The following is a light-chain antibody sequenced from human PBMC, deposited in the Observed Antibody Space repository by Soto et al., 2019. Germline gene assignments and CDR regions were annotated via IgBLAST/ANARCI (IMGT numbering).Light chain of an antibody. CDR1: QAIRND. CDR2: AAS. V-gene: IGKV1-17*01. Sequence: DIQMTLSPSSLSASVGGRVTITCRASQAIRNDLGWYQQKPAEAPKRLIYAASSLQSGVPSRFSGSGSGTEFTLTISSLQPEDSATYFCLQHNTYPRTFGQGTKVDI. J-gene: IGKJ1*01. CDR3: LQHNTYPRT.